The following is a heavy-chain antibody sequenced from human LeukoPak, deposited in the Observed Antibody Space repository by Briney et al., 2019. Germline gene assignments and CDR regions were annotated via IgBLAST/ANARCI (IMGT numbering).Heavy chain of an antibody. J-gene: IGHJ4*02. CDR2: IRSKADRYTT. V-gene: IGHV3-73*01. CDR3: RAAADLDDY. Sequence: GGSLKLSCAASGFTFSGSAMHWVRQASGQGLEWLGRIRSKADRYTTAYAASVKGRFIVSRDDSKNTAYLQMNSLKTEDTAVYYCRAAADLDDYWGQGTLVTVSS. CDR1: GFTFSGSA. D-gene: IGHD6-13*01.